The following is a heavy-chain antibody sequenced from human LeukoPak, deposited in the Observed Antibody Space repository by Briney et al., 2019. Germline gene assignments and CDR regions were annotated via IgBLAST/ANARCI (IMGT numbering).Heavy chain of an antibody. D-gene: IGHD2-2*01. Sequence: GGSLRLSCAASGFTFSSYSMNWVRQAPGKGLEWVSSISSSSSYIYYADSVKGRFTISRDNAKNSLYLQMNSLRAEDTAVYYCAREYCSSTSCYSQHWGQGTLVTVSS. CDR2: ISSSSSYI. V-gene: IGHV3-21*01. CDR1: GFTFSSYS. CDR3: AREYCSSTSCYSQH. J-gene: IGHJ1*01.